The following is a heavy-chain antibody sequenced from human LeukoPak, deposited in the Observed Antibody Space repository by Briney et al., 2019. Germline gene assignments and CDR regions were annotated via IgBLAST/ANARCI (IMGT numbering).Heavy chain of an antibody. D-gene: IGHD3-10*01. Sequence: SETLSLTCTVSGYSISRDYYWGWIRQPPGEGLEWIGSTYHSGDTHYSPSLRSRVTISVDTSKNQFSLKLSSVTAADTAVYYCARGAYYYGSGTSCKVRSFDFWGQGTQVTVSS. V-gene: IGHV4-38-2*02. CDR1: GYSISRDYY. CDR2: TYHSGDT. CDR3: ARGAYYYGSGTSCKVRSFDF. J-gene: IGHJ4*02.